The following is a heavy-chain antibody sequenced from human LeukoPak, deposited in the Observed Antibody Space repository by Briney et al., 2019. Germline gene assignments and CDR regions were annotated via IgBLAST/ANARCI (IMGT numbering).Heavy chain of an antibody. CDR1: GYSFTSYW. CDR2: IYPGDSDT. CDR3: ARPPLRDYGGNCRGVDY. V-gene: IGHV5-51*01. D-gene: IGHD4-23*01. J-gene: IGHJ4*02. Sequence: GESLKISCKGSGYSFTSYWIGWVRQMPGKGLEWMGIIYPGDSDTRYSPSFQGQVTISADKSISTAYLQWSSLKASDTAMYYCARPPLRDYGGNCRGVDYWGQGTLVTVSS.